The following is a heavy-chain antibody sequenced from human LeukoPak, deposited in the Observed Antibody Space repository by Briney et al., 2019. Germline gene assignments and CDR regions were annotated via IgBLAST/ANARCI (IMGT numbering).Heavy chain of an antibody. CDR2: IHTSGSN. V-gene: IGHV4-4*09. CDR1: GVSISPYY. D-gene: IGHD3-3*01. CDR3: ARLSAAVHLGAFDL. J-gene: IGHJ3*01. Sequence: SETLSLTCAVSGVSISPYYWAWIRQPPGKGLEWIGYIHTSGSNNQYPSLKSRVTISVDKSKNHFSLRLTSVTAAATAVYYCARLSAAVHLGAFDLWGQGTMVTVSS.